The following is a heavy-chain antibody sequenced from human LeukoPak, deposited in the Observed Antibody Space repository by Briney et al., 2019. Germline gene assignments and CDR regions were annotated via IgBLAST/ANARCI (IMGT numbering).Heavy chain of an antibody. CDR2: IYYSGST. J-gene: IGHJ6*02. CDR1: GGSISSYY. D-gene: IGHD6-6*01. CDR3: ARDNFRYSSSSAYYYGMDV. V-gene: IGHV4-59*01. Sequence: SETLSLTCTVSGGSISSYYWSWIRQPPGKGLEWIGCIYYSGSTNYNPSLKSRVTISVDTSKNQFSLKLSSVTAADTAVYYCARDNFRYSSSSAYYYGMDVWGQGTTVTVSS.